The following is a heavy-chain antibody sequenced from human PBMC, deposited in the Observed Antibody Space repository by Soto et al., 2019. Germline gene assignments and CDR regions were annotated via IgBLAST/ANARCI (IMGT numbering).Heavy chain of an antibody. CDR2: INYSGTT. J-gene: IGHJ5*02. V-gene: IGHV4-59*02. CDR1: GGSVTTY. D-gene: IGHD3-9*01. Sequence: PSETLSLTCPVSGGSVTTYWGWIRQPPGKGLEWIGYINYSGTTKYNSSLKSRVTISVDSSKNQFSLKLSSVTAADTAVYYCATSEGRYFDWLYWFDPWGQGTLVTVSS. CDR3: ATSEGRYFDWLYWFDP.